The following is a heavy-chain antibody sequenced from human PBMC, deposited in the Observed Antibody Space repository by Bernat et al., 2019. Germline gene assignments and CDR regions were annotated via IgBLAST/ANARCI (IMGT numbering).Heavy chain of an antibody. V-gene: IGHV1-8*01. CDR3: ARGLWRSRSSGWHGVIGY. J-gene: IGHJ4*02. D-gene: IGHD6-19*01. CDR1: GYTFTSYD. CDR2: MNPNSGNT. Sequence: QVQLVQSGAEVKKPGASVKVSCKASGYTFTSYDINWVRQATGQGLEWMGWMNPNSGNTGYARKFQGRVTMTRNTSISTAYMELSSLRSEDTAVYYCARGLWRSRSSGWHGVIGYWGQGTLVTVSS.